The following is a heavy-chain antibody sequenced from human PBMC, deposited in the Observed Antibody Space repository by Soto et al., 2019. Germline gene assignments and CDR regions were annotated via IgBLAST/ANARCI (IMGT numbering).Heavy chain of an antibody. J-gene: IGHJ4*02. D-gene: IGHD3-3*01. V-gene: IGHV4-39*01. CDR3: ARQSGSDDFWSGYSPLFDY. Sequence: SETLSLTCTVSGGSISSSSYYWGWIRQPPGKGLEWIGSIYYSGSTYYNPSLKSRVTISVDTSKNQFSLKLSSVTAADTAVYYCARQSGSDDFWSGYSPLFDYWGQGTLVTVSS. CDR1: GGSISSSSYY. CDR2: IYYSGST.